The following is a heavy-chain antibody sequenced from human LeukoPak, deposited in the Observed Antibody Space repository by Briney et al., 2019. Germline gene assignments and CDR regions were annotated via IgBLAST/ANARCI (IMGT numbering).Heavy chain of an antibody. V-gene: IGHV5-51*03. CDR1: GYSFTSYW. J-gene: IGHJ4*02. CDR3: ARTYYYDSSGYSTAFDY. D-gene: IGHD3-22*01. CDR2: IYPGDSDT. Sequence: GESLKISCKGSGYSFTSYWIGWVRQMPGKGLEWMGLIYPGDSDTRYSPSFQGPVTISADKSISTPYLQWSSLKASDTAMYYCARTYYYDSSGYSTAFDYWGQGTLVTVSS.